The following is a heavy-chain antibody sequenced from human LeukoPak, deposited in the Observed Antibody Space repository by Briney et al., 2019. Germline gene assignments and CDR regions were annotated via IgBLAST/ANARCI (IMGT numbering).Heavy chain of an antibody. CDR2: ISAYNGNT. D-gene: IGHD3-10*01. CDR3: ARAITMVRGVIIGDYNWFDP. CDR1: GYTFTSYG. J-gene: IGHJ5*02. V-gene: IGHV1-18*01. Sequence: ASVKVSCKASGYTFTSYGISWVRQAPGQGLEWMGWISAYNGNTNYAQKLQGRVTMTTDTSTSTAYMELRSLRSEDTAVYYCARAITMVRGVIIGDYNWFDPWGQGTLVTASS.